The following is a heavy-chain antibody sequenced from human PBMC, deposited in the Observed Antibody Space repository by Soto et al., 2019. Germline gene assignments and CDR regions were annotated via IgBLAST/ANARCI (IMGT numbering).Heavy chain of an antibody. CDR1: GGSISSSSYY. D-gene: IGHD7-27*01. V-gene: IGHV4-39*01. Sequence: QLQLQESGPGLVKPSETLSLTCTVSGGSISSSSYYWGWIRQPPGKGLEWIGSIYYSGSTYYNPSLKSRVTISVDTSKNQFSLKLSSVTAADTAVYYCARSWGSSRYVYYYYMDVWGKGTTVTVSS. CDR3: ARSWGSSRYVYYYYMDV. J-gene: IGHJ6*03. CDR2: IYYSGST.